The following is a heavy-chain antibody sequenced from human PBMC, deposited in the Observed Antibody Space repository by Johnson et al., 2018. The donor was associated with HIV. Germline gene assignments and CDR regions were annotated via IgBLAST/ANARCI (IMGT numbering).Heavy chain of an antibody. J-gene: IGHJ3*02. CDR3: ARSKDCSGGSCPDAFDI. V-gene: IGHV3-30*04. D-gene: IGHD2-15*01. CDR1: GFTFSTYA. CDR2: ISYDGSNK. Sequence: QVQLVESGGGVVQPGRSLRLSCAASGFTFSTYAMHWVRQVPGKGLEWVALISYDGSNKYYADSVKGRFTISRDNSKTTLFLHINSLRAEDTAVYYCARSKDCSGGSCPDAFDIWGQGTMVTVSS.